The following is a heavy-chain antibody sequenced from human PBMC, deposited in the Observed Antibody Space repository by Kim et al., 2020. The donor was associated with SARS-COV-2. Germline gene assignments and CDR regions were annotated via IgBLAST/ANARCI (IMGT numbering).Heavy chain of an antibody. CDR1: GFSFSTYA. CDR2: ISGNGDTT. D-gene: IGHD3-9*01. V-gene: IGHV3-23*01. Sequence: GGSLRLSCAASGFSFSTYAMSWVRQAPGKGLERVSVISGNGDTTHYADSVKGRFTMSRDNSKNTLYLQMNSLRVEDTALYYCVNSGGRSFDDGYWGQGTLVTVSS. J-gene: IGHJ4*02. CDR3: VNSGGRSFDDGY.